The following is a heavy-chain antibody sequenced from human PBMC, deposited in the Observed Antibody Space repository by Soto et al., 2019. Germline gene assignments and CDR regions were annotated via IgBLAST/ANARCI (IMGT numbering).Heavy chain of an antibody. CDR1: GDSIISSDFY. CDR2: IFYLGSS. J-gene: IGHJ5*02. V-gene: IGHV4-39*01. Sequence: KPSATLSLTCTVSGDSIISSDFYWGWVRQPPGKGLEWIGSIFYLGSSYYNPSLKSRVTMSVDTSKNQFSLRLRSVTAADTALYFCARHSLALRKNNWFDPWGQGIMVTVSS. CDR3: ARHSLALRKNNWFDP. D-gene: IGHD3-3*02.